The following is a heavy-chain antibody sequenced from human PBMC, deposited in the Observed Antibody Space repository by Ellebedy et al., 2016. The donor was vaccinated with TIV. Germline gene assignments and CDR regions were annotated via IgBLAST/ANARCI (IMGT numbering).Heavy chain of an antibody. V-gene: IGHV3-23*01. J-gene: IGHJ4*02. CDR2: ISGSGGST. CDR3: AKDRTLLLWFGEGSQSWDY. Sequence: GGSLRLSXAASGFTFSSYAMSWVRQAPGKGLEWVSAISGSGGSTYYADSVKGRFTISRDNSKNTLYLQMNSLRAEDTAVYYCAKDRTLLLWFGEGSQSWDYWGQGTLVTVSS. CDR1: GFTFSSYA. D-gene: IGHD3-10*01.